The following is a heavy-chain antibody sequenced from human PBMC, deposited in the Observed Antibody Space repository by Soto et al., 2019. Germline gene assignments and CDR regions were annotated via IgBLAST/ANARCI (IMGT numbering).Heavy chain of an antibody. CDR2: ISYDGSYK. CDR3: ARWLAVAGNQENWYFDL. D-gene: IGHD6-19*01. Sequence: QVQLVESGGGVVQPGRSLRLSCAASGFTFSSYAMHWVRQAPGKGLEWVAVISYDGSYKYYADSVKGRFTISRDNSKNTLYLQMNSLRAEDTAVYYCARWLAVAGNQENWYFDLWGRGTLVTVSS. J-gene: IGHJ2*01. CDR1: GFTFSSYA. V-gene: IGHV3-30-3*01.